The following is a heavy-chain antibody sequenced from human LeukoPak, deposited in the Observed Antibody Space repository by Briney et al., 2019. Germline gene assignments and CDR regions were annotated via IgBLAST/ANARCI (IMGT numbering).Heavy chain of an antibody. Sequence: GGSLRPSCAGSGFTLSSFAMSWVRQAPGEWREWVSAISGSGGRTFYADSVKGRFTISRDNSKNTVYLQMNSLRAEDTAVYYCAKDTVSGYSSGWYSATDYWGQGTLVTVSS. J-gene: IGHJ4*02. CDR2: ISGSGGRT. V-gene: IGHV3-23*01. CDR3: AKDTVSGYSSGWYSATDY. D-gene: IGHD6-19*01. CDR1: GFTLSSFA.